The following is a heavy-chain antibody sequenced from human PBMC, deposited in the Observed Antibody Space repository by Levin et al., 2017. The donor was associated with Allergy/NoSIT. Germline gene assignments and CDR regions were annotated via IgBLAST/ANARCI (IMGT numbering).Heavy chain of an antibody. D-gene: IGHD3-10*01. CDR1: GFTFSSYA. Sequence: GGSLRLSCAASGFTFSSYAMHWVRQAPGKGLEWVAVISYDGSNKYYADSVKGRFTISRDNSKNTLYLQMNSLRAEDTAVYYCARKRPGGLAGSYYRNPTPLIAPPRKGVESTTWGQGTLVTVSS. CDR3: ARKRPGGLAGSYYRNPTPLIAPPRKGVESTT. V-gene: IGHV3-30-3*01. J-gene: IGHJ4*02. CDR2: ISYDGSNK.